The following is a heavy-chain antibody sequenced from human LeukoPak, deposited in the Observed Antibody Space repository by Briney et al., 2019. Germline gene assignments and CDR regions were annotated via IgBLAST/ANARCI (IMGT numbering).Heavy chain of an antibody. CDR3: ARDALYRHSYYYGSGSEEPTGSY. CDR2: IRYDGSNK. CDR1: GFTFSSYG. V-gene: IGHV3-30*02. D-gene: IGHD3-10*01. Sequence: TGGSLRLSCAASGFTFSSYGMHWVRQAPGKGLEWVAFIRYDGSNKYYADSVKGRFTISRDNSKNTLYLQMNSLRAEDTAVYYCARDALYRHSYYYGSGSEEPTGSYWGQGTLVTVSS. J-gene: IGHJ4*02.